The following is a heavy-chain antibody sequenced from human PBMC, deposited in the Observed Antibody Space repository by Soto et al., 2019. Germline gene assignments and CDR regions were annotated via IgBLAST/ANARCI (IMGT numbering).Heavy chain of an antibody. CDR2: ISSSSSYI. J-gene: IGHJ6*03. Sequence: EVQLVESGGGLVKPGGSLRLSCAASGFTFSSYSMNWVRQAPGKGLEWVSSISSSSSYIYYADSVKGRFTISRDNAKNSLYLQMNSLRAEDTAVYYCARFGYGSGLAGGYYYYMDVWGKGTTVTVSS. D-gene: IGHD3-10*01. V-gene: IGHV3-21*01. CDR1: GFTFSSYS. CDR3: ARFGYGSGLAGGYYYYMDV.